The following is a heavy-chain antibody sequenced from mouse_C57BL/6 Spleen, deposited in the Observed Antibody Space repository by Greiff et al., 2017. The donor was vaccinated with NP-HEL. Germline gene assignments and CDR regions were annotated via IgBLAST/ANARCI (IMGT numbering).Heavy chain of an antibody. CDR2: ISDGGSYT. V-gene: IGHV5-4*01. CDR1: GFTFSSYA. CDR3: ARIYYGNYNYFDY. Sequence: VQLKESGGGLVKPGGSLKLSCAASGFTFSSYAMSWVRQTPEKRLEWVATISDGGSYTYYPDNVKGRFTISRDNAKNNLYLQMSHLKSEDTAMYYCARIYYGNYNYFDYWGQGTTLTVSS. J-gene: IGHJ2*01. D-gene: IGHD2-1*01.